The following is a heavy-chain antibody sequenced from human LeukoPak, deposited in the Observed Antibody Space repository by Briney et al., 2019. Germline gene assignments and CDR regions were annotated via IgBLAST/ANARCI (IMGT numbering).Heavy chain of an antibody. V-gene: IGHV4-39*01. CDR3: ARRWSGSYWHYVHY. J-gene: IGHJ4*02. CDR2: IYYSGST. CDR1: GGSISSSSYY. Sequence: PSETLSLTCTVYGGSISSSSYYWGWIRQPPGKGLEWIGRIYYSGSTYYNPSLKSRVTMSVDTSKNKSSLKLSSVTAADTAVYYCARRWSGSYWHYVHYWAQGTLVAVSS. D-gene: IGHD1-26*01.